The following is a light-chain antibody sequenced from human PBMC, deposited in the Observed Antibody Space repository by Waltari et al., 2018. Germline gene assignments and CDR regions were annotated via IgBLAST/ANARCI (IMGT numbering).Light chain of an antibody. V-gene: IGLV3-25*03. Sequence: SYELTQPPPVPVSPGQTARPPCPGDALPKQYAYWYQQKSGQAPILVMYKDRERPSGIPERFSGSSSGTTVTLTISGVQAEDEADYYCQSGDNSGTNRVLFGGGTKLTVL. CDR3: QSGDNSGTNRVL. J-gene: IGLJ2*01. CDR1: ALPKQY. CDR2: KDR.